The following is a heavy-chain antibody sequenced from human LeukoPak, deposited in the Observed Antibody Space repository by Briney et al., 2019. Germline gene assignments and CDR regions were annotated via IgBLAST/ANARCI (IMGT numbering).Heavy chain of an antibody. J-gene: IGHJ4*02. CDR1: GGSISSGSYY. CDR2: IYTSGST. D-gene: IGHD2-2*01. Sequence: SETLSLTCTVSGGSISSGSYYWSWIRQPAGKGLEWIGRIYTSGSTNYNPSLKSRVTISVDTSKNQFSLKLSSVTAADTAVYYCARESPPPRYCSSTSCYPEFDYWGQGTLVTVSS. V-gene: IGHV4-61*02. CDR3: ARESPPPRYCSSTSCYPEFDY.